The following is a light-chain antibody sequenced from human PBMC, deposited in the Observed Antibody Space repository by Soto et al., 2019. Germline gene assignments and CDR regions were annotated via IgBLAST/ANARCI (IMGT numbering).Light chain of an antibody. CDR2: GAS. V-gene: IGKV3-15*01. CDR3: QQRSNWPLT. CDR1: QSVSSN. Sequence: EIVMTQSPATLSVSPGERATLSCRASQSVSSNLAWYQQKPGQAPRLLTYGASTRATGIPARFSGSGSGTEFTLTISSLQSEDFAVYYCQQRSNWPLTFGGGTKV. J-gene: IGKJ4*01.